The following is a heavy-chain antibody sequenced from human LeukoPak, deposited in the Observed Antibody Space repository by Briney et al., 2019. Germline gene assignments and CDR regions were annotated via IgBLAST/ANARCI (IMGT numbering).Heavy chain of an antibody. CDR2: IYSSETT. V-gene: IGHV4-4*09. Sequence: SETLSLTCSVSGASISSDYSSWIRQPPGKGLGWIGNIYSSETTKYNPSLRSRATISGDTSKNQFSLKLSSVTAADTAVYYCARHFPYCGGDCPYYYMDVWGKGTTVTVSS. J-gene: IGHJ6*03. CDR3: ARHFPYCGGDCPYYYMDV. CDR1: GASISSDY. D-gene: IGHD2-21*02.